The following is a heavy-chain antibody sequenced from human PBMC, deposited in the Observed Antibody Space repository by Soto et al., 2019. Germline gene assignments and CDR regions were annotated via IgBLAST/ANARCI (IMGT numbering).Heavy chain of an antibody. J-gene: IGHJ4*02. CDR2: INPNSGDT. CDR1: GYTFNAYY. D-gene: IGHD1-20*01. V-gene: IGHV1-2*02. CDR3: ARDRRPLYNSHF. Sequence: ASVKVSCKASGYTFNAYYIHWVRQAPGQGLEWVGRINPNSGDTTYTQKFEGRVTMTRDTSISTAYLELSGLRSDDTAIYYCARDRRPLYNSHFSGQGPLLTVSS.